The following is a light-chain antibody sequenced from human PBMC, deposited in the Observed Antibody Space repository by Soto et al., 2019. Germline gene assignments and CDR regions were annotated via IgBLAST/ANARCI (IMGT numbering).Light chain of an antibody. CDR2: TNN. CDR1: SSNIGSNT. J-gene: IGLJ2*01. V-gene: IGLV1-44*01. Sequence: QSVLTQPPSASGTPGQRVTISCSGSSSNIGSNTVNWYQQLPGTAPKLLICTNNQRPSGVPDPFSGSKSGTSASLAISGLQSEDEADYYCAAWDDSLNGVVFGGGSKLTVL. CDR3: AAWDDSLNGVV.